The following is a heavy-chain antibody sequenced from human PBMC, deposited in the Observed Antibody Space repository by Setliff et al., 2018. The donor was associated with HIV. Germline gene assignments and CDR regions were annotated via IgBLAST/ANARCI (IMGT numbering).Heavy chain of an antibody. CDR3: ARHTVFVRYFDH. J-gene: IGHJ4*02. CDR1: AASIRSHY. Sequence: SETLSLTCTVSAASIRSHYWSWIRQSPGKGLEWIGNFYYTGSTDYNPSFKSRVTISLDKSNNQISLNLSSATAADTAVYYCARHTVFVRYFDHWGQGMRVTV. CDR2: FYYTGST. D-gene: IGHD2-2*02. V-gene: IGHV4-59*11.